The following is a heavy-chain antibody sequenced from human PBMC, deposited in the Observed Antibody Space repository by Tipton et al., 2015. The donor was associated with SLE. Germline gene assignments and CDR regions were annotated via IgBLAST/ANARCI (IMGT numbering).Heavy chain of an antibody. J-gene: IGHJ6*02. CDR1: GGSFSGYY. D-gene: IGHD3-10*01. V-gene: IGHV4-34*01. Sequence: TLSLTCAVYGGSFSGYYWSWIRQPPGKGLEWIGEITHTGSTNYNPSLKSRVTISIDTSKNQFSLKLSSVTAADTAVYYCARGGGVFYYYYGMDVWGQGTTVTVSS. CDR2: ITHTGST. CDR3: ARGGGVFYYYYGMDV.